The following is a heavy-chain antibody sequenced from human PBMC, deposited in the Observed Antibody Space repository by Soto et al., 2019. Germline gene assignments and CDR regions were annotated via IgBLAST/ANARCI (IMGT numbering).Heavy chain of an antibody. CDR3: ARHTLIRDASGFHYPCYFDY. CDR1: GGSFSGYY. D-gene: IGHD3-22*01. Sequence: PSETLSLTCAVYGGSFSGYYWSWIRQPPGKGLEWIGEINHSGSTNYNPSLKSRVTISVDTSKNQFSLKLSSVTAADTAVYYCARHTLIRDASGFHYPCYFDYWGQGTPVTVSS. CDR2: INHSGST. J-gene: IGHJ4*02. V-gene: IGHV4-34*01.